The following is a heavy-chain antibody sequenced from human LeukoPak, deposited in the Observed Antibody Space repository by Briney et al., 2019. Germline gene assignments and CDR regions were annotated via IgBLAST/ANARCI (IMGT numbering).Heavy chain of an antibody. CDR3: ARVHMGDYGMDV. V-gene: IGHV1-2*02. Sequence: ASVKVSCKASGYTFTAYHIHWVRPAPGQGLEWMGYISDRGTPKSAQKFQDRVTVTRDTSITTAYMELNRLKSDDSAVYYCARVHMGDYGMDVWGQGTTVTVSS. J-gene: IGHJ6*02. CDR2: ISDRGTP. CDR1: GYTFTAYH.